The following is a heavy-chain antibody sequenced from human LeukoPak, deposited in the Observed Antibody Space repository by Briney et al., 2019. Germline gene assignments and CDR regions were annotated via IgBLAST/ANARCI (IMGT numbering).Heavy chain of an antibody. V-gene: IGHV1-8*03. Sequence: ASVKVSCKASGYTFTSYDINWVRQATGQGLEWMGWMNPNSGNTGYAQKFQGRVTITRNTSISTAYTELSSLRSEDTAVYYCASAVIGYSYAKDDFDIWGQGTMVTVSS. J-gene: IGHJ3*02. CDR2: MNPNSGNT. CDR1: GYTFTSYD. D-gene: IGHD5-18*01. CDR3: ASAVIGYSYAKDDFDI.